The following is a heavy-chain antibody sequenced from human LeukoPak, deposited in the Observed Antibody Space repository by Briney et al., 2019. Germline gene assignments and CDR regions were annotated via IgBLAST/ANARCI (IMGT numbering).Heavy chain of an antibody. CDR1: GFTFSSYN. Sequence: GGSLRLSCAASGFTFSSYNMNWVRQAPGKGLEWVSDISSSGSTIYFADSVKGRFTISRDNAKNSLYLQMNSLRSEDTAVYYCARVDGGPEHLDWLLRNWGQGTLVTVSS. J-gene: IGHJ4*02. V-gene: IGHV3-48*01. CDR3: ARVDGGPEHLDWLLRN. D-gene: IGHD3-9*01. CDR2: ISSSGSTI.